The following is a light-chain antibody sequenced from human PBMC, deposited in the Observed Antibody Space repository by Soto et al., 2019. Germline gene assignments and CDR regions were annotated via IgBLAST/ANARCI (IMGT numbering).Light chain of an antibody. CDR1: SSDVGSYNL. CDR3: CSYAGSSTFYV. CDR2: EVS. J-gene: IGLJ1*01. Sequence: QSALTQPASVSGSPGQSITISCTGTSSDVGSYNLVSWYQQHPGKAPKLMIYEVSKRPSGVSNRLSGSKSGNTASLTISGLQAEDEADYYCCSYAGSSTFYVCGTGTKVTVL. V-gene: IGLV2-23*02.